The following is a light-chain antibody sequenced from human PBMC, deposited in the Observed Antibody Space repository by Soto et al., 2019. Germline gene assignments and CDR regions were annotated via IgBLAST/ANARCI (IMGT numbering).Light chain of an antibody. CDR2: AAS. Sequence: DIGMTQSPSTLSASLGDRVTISCRASQGISNNLAWYQQKPGQVPKLLIYAASSWQSGIPARFSGSGSGTEFTLTISSLQSEDFAAYYCQQHNSFPRTFGQGTKVDIK. CDR3: QQHNSFPRT. J-gene: IGKJ1*01. V-gene: IGKV1-17*01. CDR1: QGISNN.